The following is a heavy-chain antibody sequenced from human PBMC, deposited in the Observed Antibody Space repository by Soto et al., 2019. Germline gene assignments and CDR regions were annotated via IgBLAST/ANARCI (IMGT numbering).Heavy chain of an antibody. J-gene: IGHJ5*02. V-gene: IGHV4-31*03. Sequence: QVQLQESGPGLVKPSQTLSLTCTVSGGSISSGGYCWSWIRQHPGKGLEWIGYIYYSGSTYYNPSLKSRVTISVDTSKNQFPLKLSSVTDADTAVYYCARAYGIAARPVDPWGQGTLVTVSS. D-gene: IGHD6-6*01. CDR3: ARAYGIAARPVDP. CDR2: IYYSGST. CDR1: GGSISSGGYC.